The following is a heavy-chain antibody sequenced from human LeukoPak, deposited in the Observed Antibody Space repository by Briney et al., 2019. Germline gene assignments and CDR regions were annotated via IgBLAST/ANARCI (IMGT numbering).Heavy chain of an antibody. J-gene: IGHJ4*02. CDR3: ARSGYSGYDLDY. Sequence: SETLSLTCTVSGGSISSYYWSWIRQPPGKGLEWIGYIYYSGSTNYNPSLKSRVTISVDTSKNQFSLKLSSVTAADAAVYYCARSGYSGYDLDYWGQGTLVTVSS. V-gene: IGHV4-59*01. CDR1: GGSISSYY. CDR2: IYYSGST. D-gene: IGHD5-12*01.